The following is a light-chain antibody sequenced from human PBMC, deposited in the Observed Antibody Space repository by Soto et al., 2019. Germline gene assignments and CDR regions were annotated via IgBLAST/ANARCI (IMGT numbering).Light chain of an antibody. CDR1: SGHSSYA. Sequence: QSVLTQSPSASASLGASVKLTCTLSSGHSSYAIAWHQQQPEKGPRYLMKLNSDGSHSKGDGIPDRFSGSSSGAERYLTISSLQSEDEADCYCQTWGTGTLVEFGGGTKLTVL. CDR3: QTWGTGTLVE. J-gene: IGLJ2*01. CDR2: LNSDGSH. V-gene: IGLV4-69*01.